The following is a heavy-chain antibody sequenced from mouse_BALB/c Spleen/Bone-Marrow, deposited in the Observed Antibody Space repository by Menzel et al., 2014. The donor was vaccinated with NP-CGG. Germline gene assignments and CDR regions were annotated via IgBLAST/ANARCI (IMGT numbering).Heavy chain of an antibody. CDR3: AGYDEAWFAY. CDR1: GYSITSGYY. J-gene: IGHJ3*01. Sequence: EVQLQESGPGLVEPSQSLSLTCSVTGYSITSGYYWNWIRQFPGNKLEWMGYISYDGSNNYNPSLKNRISITRDTSKNQFLLKLNSVTTEDTATYYCAGYDEAWFAYWGQGTLVTVSA. CDR2: ISYDGSN. V-gene: IGHV3-6*02. D-gene: IGHD2-14*01.